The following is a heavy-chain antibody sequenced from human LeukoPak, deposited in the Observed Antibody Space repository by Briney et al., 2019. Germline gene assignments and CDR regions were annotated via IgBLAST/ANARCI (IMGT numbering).Heavy chain of an antibody. D-gene: IGHD6-19*01. V-gene: IGHV1-18*01. CDR3: ARELAVAGTGGY. CDR2: ISAYNGNT. Sequence: GASVKVSCKASGYTFSSYDISWVRQAPGQGLEWMGWISAYNGNTNYAQKLQGRVTMTTVTSTSTAYMELRSLRSDDTAVYYCARELAVAGTGGYWGQGTLVTVSS. J-gene: IGHJ4*02. CDR1: GYTFSSYD.